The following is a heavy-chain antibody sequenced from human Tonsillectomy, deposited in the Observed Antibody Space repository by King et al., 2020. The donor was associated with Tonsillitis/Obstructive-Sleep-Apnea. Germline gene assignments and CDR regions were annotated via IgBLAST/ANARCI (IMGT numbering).Heavy chain of an antibody. D-gene: IGHD6-13*01. J-gene: IGHJ4*02. CDR1: GFTFSNAW. Sequence: VQLVESGGGLVKPGGSLRVSCAASGFTFSNAWMSWVRQAPGKGLEWVGRIQSKTDGGTTDYAAPVKGRFTISRNDSKNTLYLQMSSLKTEDTAVYYCTTYRSSWYGGWLEYYFDYWGQGTLVTVSS. CDR2: IQSKTDGGTT. CDR3: TTYRSSWYGGWLEYYFDY. V-gene: IGHV3-15*01.